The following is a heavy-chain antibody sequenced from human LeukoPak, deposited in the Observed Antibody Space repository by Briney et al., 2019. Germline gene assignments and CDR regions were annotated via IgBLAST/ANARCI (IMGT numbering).Heavy chain of an antibody. J-gene: IGHJ4*02. CDR3: ARGSGIVGATTGDY. CDR2: FHYSGTT. Sequence: SETLSLTCTVSGVSISSSNNFWGWIPQPPGKGREWIGAFHYSGTTYYIPSLTIRVTISLDPSKNQISLKLNSVTAAHTAVYYCARGSGIVGATTGDYWGQGTLVTVSS. V-gene: IGHV4-39*01. D-gene: IGHD1-26*01. CDR1: GVSISSSNNF.